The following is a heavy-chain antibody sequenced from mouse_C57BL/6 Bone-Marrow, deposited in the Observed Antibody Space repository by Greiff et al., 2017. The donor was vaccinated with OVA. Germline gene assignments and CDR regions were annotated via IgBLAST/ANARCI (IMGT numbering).Heavy chain of an antibody. Sequence: VQLKQSGAELVRPGASVKLSCTASGFNIKDYYMHWVKQRPEQGMEWIGRIDPEDGDTEYAPKFQGKATMTADTSSNTAYLQLSSLTSEDTAVYYCTTGDYDGFYYYAMDYWGQGTSVTVSS. V-gene: IGHV14-1*01. CDR3: TTGDYDGFYYYAMDY. CDR1: GFNIKDYY. D-gene: IGHD2-4*01. CDR2: IDPEDGDT. J-gene: IGHJ4*01.